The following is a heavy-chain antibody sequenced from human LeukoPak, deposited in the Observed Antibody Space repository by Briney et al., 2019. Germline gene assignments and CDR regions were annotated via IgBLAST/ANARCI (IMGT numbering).Heavy chain of an antibody. Sequence: ASVKVSCKASGYTFTGYYMHWVRQAPGQGLEWMGWINPNSGGTNYAQKFQGRVTMTRDTSISTAYMELSRLRSDDTAVYYCARGPSDLAARPIAAAGTEVGAFDIWGQGTMVTVSS. CDR3: ARGPSDLAARPIAAAGTEVGAFDI. CDR2: INPNSGGT. V-gene: IGHV1-2*02. D-gene: IGHD6-13*01. CDR1: GYTFTGYY. J-gene: IGHJ3*02.